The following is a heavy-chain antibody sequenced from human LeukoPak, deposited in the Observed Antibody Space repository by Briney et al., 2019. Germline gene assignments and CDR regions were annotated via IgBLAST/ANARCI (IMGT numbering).Heavy chain of an antibody. J-gene: IGHJ4*02. D-gene: IGHD3-22*01. CDR1: GGSISSYY. CDR2: IYTSGSI. Sequence: SETLSLTCTVSGGSISSYYWSWIRQPAGKGLEWIGRIYTSGSINYNPSLKSRVTMSVDTSKNQFSLKLSSVTAADTAVYYCARDVRHYDSSGYYGYFDYWGQGTLVTVSS. CDR3: ARDVRHYDSSGYYGYFDY. V-gene: IGHV4-4*07.